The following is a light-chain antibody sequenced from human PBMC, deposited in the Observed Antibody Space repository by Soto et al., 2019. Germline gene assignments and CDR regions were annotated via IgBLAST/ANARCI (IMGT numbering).Light chain of an antibody. CDR3: QQYNTNPWT. J-gene: IGKJ1*01. CDR2: DAS. CDR1: QSIRTW. V-gene: IGKV1-5*01. Sequence: DLQMTQSPSTLSASVGDRVTITCRASQSIRTWLAWYQQKPGKAPKLLIYDASSLKSGVPSRFSGGGSGTEFTHTISSLQPDDFTTYYCQQYNTNPWTFGQGTKVDIK.